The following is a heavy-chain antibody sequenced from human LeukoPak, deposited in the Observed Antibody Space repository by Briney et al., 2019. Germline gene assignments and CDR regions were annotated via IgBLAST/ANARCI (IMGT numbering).Heavy chain of an antibody. V-gene: IGHV1-2*06. Sequence: ASVKVSCKASGYTFTDYYIHWVRQAPGEGLEWMGQINPDGGGTNYAQKFQGRVTMTRDTSISTVYMELRSLRSDDTAVYYCARVVESRNWRYYSYYMDVWGKGTTVTVSS. D-gene: IGHD1-1*01. CDR2: INPDGGGT. J-gene: IGHJ6*03. CDR3: ARVVESRNWRYYSYYMDV. CDR1: GYTFTDYY.